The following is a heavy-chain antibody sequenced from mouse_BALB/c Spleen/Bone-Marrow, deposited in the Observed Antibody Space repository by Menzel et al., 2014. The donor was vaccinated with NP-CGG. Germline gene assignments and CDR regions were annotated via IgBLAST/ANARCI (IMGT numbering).Heavy chain of an antibody. CDR2: IRLKSNNYAT. CDR3: TRRGRGYAMDY. CDR1: GFTFSNYW. V-gene: IGHV6-6*02. J-gene: IGHJ4*01. Sequence: EVKVVESGGGLVQPGRSMKLSCVASGFTFSNYWMNWVRQSPEKGLEWVAEIRLKSNNYATHYAESVTGRFTISRDDSKSRVYMQMNNLRAEDSGIDYWTRRGRGYAMDYWGQGTSVTVSS.